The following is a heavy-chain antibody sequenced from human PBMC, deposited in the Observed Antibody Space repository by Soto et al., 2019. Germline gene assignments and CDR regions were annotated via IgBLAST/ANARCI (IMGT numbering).Heavy chain of an antibody. CDR1: GFSLTSSGVG. Sequence: QITLKESGPTLVKPTQTLTLTCTFSGFSLTSSGVGVGWIRQPPGKALEWLALNYWDDTKHYSPSLKSRLTITKDNSKNQVVLTLTNMGPVDTATYYCARRAMKSGGHWNYDHWGQGTLVTVSS. CDR3: ARRAMKSGGHWNYDH. J-gene: IGHJ4*02. CDR2: NYWDDTK. V-gene: IGHV2-5*02. D-gene: IGHD1-1*01.